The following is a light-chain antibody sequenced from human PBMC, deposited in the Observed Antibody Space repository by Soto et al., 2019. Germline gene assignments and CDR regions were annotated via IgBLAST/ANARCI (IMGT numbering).Light chain of an antibody. CDR3: RQRNTWPPIT. Sequence: PGERATLSCRASQSVRTYLAWYQVKPGQAPRLLIYDASRRATGVPARFSGSGSGTDSTLAISSPEPEDFALYYCRQRNTWPPITVGQGTRLEIK. CDR1: QSVRTY. J-gene: IGKJ5*01. CDR2: DAS. V-gene: IGKV3-11*01.